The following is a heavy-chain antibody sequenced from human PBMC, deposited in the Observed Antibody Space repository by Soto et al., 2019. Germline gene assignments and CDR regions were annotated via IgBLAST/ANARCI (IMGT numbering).Heavy chain of an antibody. V-gene: IGHV4-34*01. CDR1: GGSFSGYY. D-gene: IGHD6-6*01. CDR2: INHSGST. CDR3: AREVEPRFPMAARGAYFDY. Sequence: QVQLQQWGAGLLKPSETLSLTCAVYGGSFSGYYWSWIRQPPGKGLEWIGEINHSGSTNYNPSLKSRGTISVDTSKNQFSLKLSSVTAADTAVYYCAREVEPRFPMAARGAYFDYWGQGTLVAVSS. J-gene: IGHJ4*02.